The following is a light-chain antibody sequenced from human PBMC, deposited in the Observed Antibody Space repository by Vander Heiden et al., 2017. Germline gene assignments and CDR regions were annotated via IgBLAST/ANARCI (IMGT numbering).Light chain of an antibody. CDR2: KDS. CDR3: QSADSSGTWV. V-gene: IGLV3-25*03. Sequence: SYELPQPPSVSVSPGQTARITCSGDALQKQYAYWYQQKPGQAPVLVIYKDSERPSGIPERFSGSSSGTTVTLTISGVQAEDEADYYCQSADSSGTWVFGGGTKLTVL. J-gene: IGLJ3*02. CDR1: ALQKQY.